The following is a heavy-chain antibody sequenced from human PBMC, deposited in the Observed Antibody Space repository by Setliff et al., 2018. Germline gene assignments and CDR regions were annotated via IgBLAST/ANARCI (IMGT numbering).Heavy chain of an antibody. Sequence: SETLSLTCTVSGGSINSMSYYWGWIRQPPGKGLEWIGSIYHSGSSYYNPSLRSRVTISVDTSKNQFSLILRSVTAADTGVYYCARVDFTMLQGVLGQWGQGTLVTVSS. CDR1: GGSINSMSYY. CDR2: IYHSGSS. V-gene: IGHV4-39*07. J-gene: IGHJ1*01. CDR3: ARVDFTMLQGVLGQ. D-gene: IGHD3-10*01.